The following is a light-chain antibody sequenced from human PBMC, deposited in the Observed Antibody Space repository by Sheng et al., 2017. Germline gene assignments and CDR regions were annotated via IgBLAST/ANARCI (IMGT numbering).Light chain of an antibody. Sequence: DIQMTQSPSSLSASVGDRVTITCRASQSITTYLNRYHQKPGKAPKLLIYAASSLQSGVPSRFSGSGSGTDFTLTISSLQPEDFATYYCQLSSSPFTFGGGTKVEIK. CDR3: QLSSSPFT. V-gene: IGKV1-39*01. CDR2: AAS. J-gene: IGKJ4*01. CDR1: QSITTY.